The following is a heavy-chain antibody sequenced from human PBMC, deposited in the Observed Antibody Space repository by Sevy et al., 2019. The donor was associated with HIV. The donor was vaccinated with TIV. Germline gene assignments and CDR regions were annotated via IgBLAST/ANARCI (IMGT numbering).Heavy chain of an antibody. CDR2: IKSETDGWAA. Sequence: GGSLRLSCAASGITFSSAWMSWVRLVPGKGLEWLGRIKSETDGWAADYAAAVKGRLTNSRDDSKVTLYLQRNSVKTEDTAVYYCTTDLGFYSSKWGQGTLVTVSS. D-gene: IGHD4-4*01. CDR1: GITFSSAW. J-gene: IGHJ4*02. CDR3: TTDLGFYSSK. V-gene: IGHV3-15*01.